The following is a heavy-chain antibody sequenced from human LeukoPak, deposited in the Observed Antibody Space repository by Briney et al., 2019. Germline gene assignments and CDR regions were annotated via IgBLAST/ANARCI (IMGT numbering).Heavy chain of an antibody. Sequence: GASVKVSCKASGYTFTGYYMHWVRQAPGQGLEWMGRINPNSGGTNYAQKFQGRVTMTRDTSISTAYMELSRLRSDDTAVYYCAREEVRQSGMDVWGQGTTVTVSS. D-gene: IGHD2-2*01. CDR2: INPNSGGT. CDR1: GYTFTGYY. J-gene: IGHJ6*02. CDR3: AREEVRQSGMDV. V-gene: IGHV1-2*06.